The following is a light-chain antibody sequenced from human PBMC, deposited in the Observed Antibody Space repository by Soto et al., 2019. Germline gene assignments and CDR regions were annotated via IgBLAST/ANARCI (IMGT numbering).Light chain of an antibody. Sequence: QSVLTQPPSASGTPGQRVTISCSGSSSNIGSNLVYWYQQLPGTAPKLLIFTDNQRPAGVPDRFSGSKSGTSGSLAISGLRSEDEADYYCAAWDDSLSGPVFGGGTKLTVL. CDR1: SSNIGSNL. CDR3: AAWDDSLSGPV. V-gene: IGLV1-47*02. CDR2: TDN. J-gene: IGLJ2*01.